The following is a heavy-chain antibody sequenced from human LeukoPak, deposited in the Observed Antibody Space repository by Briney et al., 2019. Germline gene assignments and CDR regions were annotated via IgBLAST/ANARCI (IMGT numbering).Heavy chain of an antibody. Sequence: PSETLSLTCTVSGGSISSSSYYWGWIRQPPGKGLEWIGSIYYSGSTYYNPSLKSRVTISVDTSKNQFSLKLSSVTAADTAVYYCARYFIAAAGTWDWFDPWGQGTLVTVSS. CDR2: IYYSGST. CDR3: ARYFIAAAGTWDWFDP. J-gene: IGHJ5*02. D-gene: IGHD6-13*01. V-gene: IGHV4-39*01. CDR1: GGSISSSSYY.